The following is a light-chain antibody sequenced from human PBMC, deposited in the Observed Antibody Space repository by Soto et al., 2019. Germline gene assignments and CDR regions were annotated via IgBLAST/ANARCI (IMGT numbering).Light chain of an antibody. V-gene: IGKV3-15*01. CDR3: QQRGGSPPTWT. CDR1: QSVISS. CDR2: GAS. J-gene: IGKJ1*01. Sequence: EIVVTQSPALLSVSPGERVTLSCRAIQSVISSIAWSQQKLGQAPRLLIYGASTRATGIPARFSGSGSGTDFTLTISRLEPEDFAVYYCQQRGGSPPTWTFGQGTKVDI.